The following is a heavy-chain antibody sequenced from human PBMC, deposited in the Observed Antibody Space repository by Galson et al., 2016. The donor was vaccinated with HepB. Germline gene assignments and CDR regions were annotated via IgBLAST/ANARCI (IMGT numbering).Heavy chain of an antibody. CDR1: GFDFSTHE. CDR2: ISSSSSTI. J-gene: IGHJ4*02. D-gene: IGHD3-9*01. Sequence: SLRLSCAASGFDFSTHEMNWVRQAPGKGLEWISYISSSSSTIYYAASVKGRFTISRDNAKNTLYLQMNSLRAEDTAVYYCAKNDILTGYSAFEYWGQGILVTVSS. CDR3: AKNDILTGYSAFEY. V-gene: IGHV3-48*03.